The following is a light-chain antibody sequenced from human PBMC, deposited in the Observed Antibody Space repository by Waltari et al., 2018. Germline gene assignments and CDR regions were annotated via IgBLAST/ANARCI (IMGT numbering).Light chain of an antibody. J-gene: IGKJ1*01. Sequence: DIQMTQSPSTLSAFVGDRVTITCRASKSVSTWLAWFQQKPGKAPKLVVYKASTLESGVPSRYSGRGSGTEFTLTISSPQPDDFATYYCKQYNSRSPWTFGQGTKVEIK. CDR1: KSVSTW. CDR3: KQYNSRSPWT. CDR2: KAS. V-gene: IGKV1-5*03.